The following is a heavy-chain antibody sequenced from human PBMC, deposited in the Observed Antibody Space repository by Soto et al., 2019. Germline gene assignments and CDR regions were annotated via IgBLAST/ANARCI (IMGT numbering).Heavy chain of an antibody. J-gene: IGHJ4*02. D-gene: IGHD3-10*01. V-gene: IGHV3-48*01. Sequence: GGSLRLSCTASEFNFSSYSMNWVRQAPGKGLEWVSYISSSSSTIYYADSVKGRFTISRDNAKNSLYLQMNSLRAEDTAVYYCARASTLDGSFDYWGQGTLVTVSS. CDR3: ARASTLDGSFDY. CDR2: ISSSSSTI. CDR1: EFNFSSYS.